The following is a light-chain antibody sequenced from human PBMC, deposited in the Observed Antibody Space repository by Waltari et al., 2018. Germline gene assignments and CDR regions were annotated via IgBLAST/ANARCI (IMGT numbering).Light chain of an antibody. V-gene: IGLV1-44*01. CDR1: SSNIESKS. CDR3: ATWDDSLNGL. CDR2: SNN. Sequence: QSVLTQPPSVSGTPGQRVSISCSGSSSNIESKSVNWYQQVPGPAPKLLIYSNNQRPSGVPDRFSGSKSGTSASLAISGLQSEDEADYYCATWDDSLNGLFGGGTRLTVL. J-gene: IGLJ2*01.